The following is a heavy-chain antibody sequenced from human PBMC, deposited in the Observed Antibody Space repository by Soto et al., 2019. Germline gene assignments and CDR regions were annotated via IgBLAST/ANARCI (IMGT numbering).Heavy chain of an antibody. CDR1: GFTFSSYA. Sequence: GGSLRLSCAASGFTFSSYAMSWVRQAPGKGLGWVSAISGSGGSTYYADSVKGRFTISRDNSKNTLYLQMNSLRAEDTAVYYCAKDSDYYDSSGCFDYWGQGTLVTVSS. J-gene: IGHJ4*02. CDR3: AKDSDYYDSSGCFDY. D-gene: IGHD3-22*01. CDR2: ISGSGGST. V-gene: IGHV3-23*01.